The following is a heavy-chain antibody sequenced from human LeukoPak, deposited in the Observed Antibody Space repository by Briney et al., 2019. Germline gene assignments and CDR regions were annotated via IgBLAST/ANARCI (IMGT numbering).Heavy chain of an antibody. Sequence: ASVKVSCKASGYTFTGYYMHWVRQAPGQGLEWMGWINPNSGGTNYAQKFQGRVTMTRDTSISTAYMELSSLRSEDTAVYYCARDPEVHANNFDYWGQGTLVTVSS. V-gene: IGHV1-2*02. J-gene: IGHJ4*02. D-gene: IGHD4/OR15-4a*01. CDR2: INPNSGGT. CDR1: GYTFTGYY. CDR3: ARDPEVHANNFDY.